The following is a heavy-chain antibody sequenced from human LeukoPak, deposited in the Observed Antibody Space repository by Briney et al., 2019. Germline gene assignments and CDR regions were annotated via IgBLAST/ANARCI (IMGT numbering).Heavy chain of an antibody. D-gene: IGHD1-7*01. CDR3: ARQGTNLNLRDY. CDR1: GGSISSSSYY. CDR2: IYYSGST. Sequence: SETLSLTCTVSGGSISSSSYYWGWIRQPPGKGLEWIGSIYYSGSTYYNPSLKSRVTISVDTSKNQFSLKLSSVTAADTAVYYCARQGTNLNLRDYWGQGTLVTVSS. V-gene: IGHV4-39*01. J-gene: IGHJ4*02.